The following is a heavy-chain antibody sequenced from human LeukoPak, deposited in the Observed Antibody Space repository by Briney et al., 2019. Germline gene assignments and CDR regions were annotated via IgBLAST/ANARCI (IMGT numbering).Heavy chain of an antibody. D-gene: IGHD1-26*01. Sequence: SETLSLTCTVSGGSISIYYWNWIRQPAGKRLEWIGRIFTSGITNYNPSLKSRVTTSLDTSKNQFSLKPSSVTAADTAVYYCARLGSYSDHWGQGTLVTVSS. CDR1: GGSISIYY. V-gene: IGHV4-4*07. CDR2: IFTSGIT. CDR3: ARLGSYSDH. J-gene: IGHJ4*02.